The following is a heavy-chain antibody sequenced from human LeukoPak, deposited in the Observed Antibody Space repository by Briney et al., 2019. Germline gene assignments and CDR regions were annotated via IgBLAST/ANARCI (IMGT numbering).Heavy chain of an antibody. Sequence: GRSLRLSCAASGFTFSSYGMHWVRQAPGKGLEWVAVISYDGSNKYYADSVKGRFTISRDNSKNTLYLQMNSLRAEDTAVYYCARVAMVRGVIWDYWGQGTLVTVSS. CDR3: ARVAMVRGVIWDY. CDR2: ISYDGSNK. CDR1: GFTFSSYG. V-gene: IGHV3-30*03. D-gene: IGHD3-10*01. J-gene: IGHJ4*02.